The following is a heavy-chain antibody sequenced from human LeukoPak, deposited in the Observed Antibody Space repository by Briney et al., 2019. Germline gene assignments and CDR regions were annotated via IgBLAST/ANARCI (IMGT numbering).Heavy chain of an antibody. V-gene: IGHV4-59*12. CDR3: ARESLVGATYY. Sequence: SETLSLTCTVSGGSISSYYWSWIRQPPGKGLEWIGYIYYSGSTNYNPSLKSRVTISVDTSKNQFSLKLSSVTAADTAVYYCARESLVGATYYWGQGTLVTVSS. CDR2: IYYSGST. D-gene: IGHD1-26*01. J-gene: IGHJ4*02. CDR1: GGSISSYY.